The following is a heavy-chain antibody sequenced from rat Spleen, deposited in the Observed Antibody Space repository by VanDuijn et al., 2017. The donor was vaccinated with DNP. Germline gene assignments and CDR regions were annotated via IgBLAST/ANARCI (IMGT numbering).Heavy chain of an antibody. CDR2: ISYDGSST. V-gene: IGHV5-7*01. Sequence: EVQLVESGGGLVQPGRSLKLSCAASGFTFSDYNMAWVRQAPKKGLEWVATISYDGSSTYYRDSVKGRFTISRDNAKSTLYLQMDSLRSEDTATCYWAREGNNGWYFDFWGPGTMVTVSS. CDR1: GFTFSDYN. CDR3: AREGNNGWYFDF. J-gene: IGHJ1*01. D-gene: IGHD1-11*01.